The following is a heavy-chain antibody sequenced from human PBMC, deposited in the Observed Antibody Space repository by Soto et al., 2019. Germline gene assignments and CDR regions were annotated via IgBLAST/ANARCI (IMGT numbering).Heavy chain of an antibody. D-gene: IGHD2-8*01. CDR3: TRSRRKILMVYGVGGMDV. Sequence: EVRLLESGGGVGQRGVSLRLSCAASGFTVSSHAMSWVRQSPGKGLEWVSSISGSGDGTYYGDSVKGRLTISRDSSSSILYLEMSKLRGEDTAVYFWTRSRRKILMVYGVGGMDVWGPGTTVTVS. CDR1: GFTVSSHA. J-gene: IGHJ6*02. V-gene: IGHV3-23*01. CDR2: ISGSGDGT.